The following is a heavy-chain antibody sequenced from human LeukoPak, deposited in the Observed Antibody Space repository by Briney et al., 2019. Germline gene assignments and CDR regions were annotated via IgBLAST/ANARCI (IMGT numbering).Heavy chain of an antibody. Sequence: GGSLRLSCAASGFTFSSYWMSWVRQAPGKGLEWVANIKQDGSEKYYVDSVKGRFTISRDNAKNSLYLQMNSLRAEDTAVYYCARALRFGYSGYDFHYWGQGTLVTASS. V-gene: IGHV3-7*01. CDR3: ARALRFGYSGYDFHY. CDR1: GFTFSSYW. CDR2: IKQDGSEK. J-gene: IGHJ4*02. D-gene: IGHD5-12*01.